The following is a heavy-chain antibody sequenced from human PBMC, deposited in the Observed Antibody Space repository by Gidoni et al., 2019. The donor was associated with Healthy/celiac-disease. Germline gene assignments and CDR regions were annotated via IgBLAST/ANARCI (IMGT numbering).Heavy chain of an antibody. CDR3: AREWVDAFDI. CDR2: ISYDGSNK. J-gene: IGHJ3*02. Sequence: QVQLVESGGGVVQPGRSLRLSCAASGFPFSSYAMHWVRQAPGKGLEWVAVISYDGSNKYYADSVKGRFTISRDNSKNTLYLQMNSLRAEDTAVYYCAREWVDAFDIWGQGTMVTVSS. V-gene: IGHV3-30-3*01. CDR1: GFPFSSYA.